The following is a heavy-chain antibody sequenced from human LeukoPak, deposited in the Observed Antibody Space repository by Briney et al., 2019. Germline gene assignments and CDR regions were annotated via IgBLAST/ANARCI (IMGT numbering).Heavy chain of an antibody. CDR2: INTNTGNP. J-gene: IGHJ3*02. V-gene: IGHV7-4-1*02. Sequence: ASVKVSCKASGGTFSSYAISWVRQAPGRGLEWMGWINTNTGNPTYAQGFTGRFVFSLDTSVSTAYLQISSLKAEDTAVYYCAREVVPGAFDIWGQGTMVTVSS. CDR1: GGTFSSYA. CDR3: AREVVPGAFDI. D-gene: IGHD6-6*01.